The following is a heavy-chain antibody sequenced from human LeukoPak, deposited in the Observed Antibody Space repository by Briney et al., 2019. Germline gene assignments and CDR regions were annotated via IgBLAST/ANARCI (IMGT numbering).Heavy chain of an antibody. J-gene: IGHJ4*02. CDR3: ARAGGSTVSHSDY. CDR2: ISSSTSYI. Sequence: GRSLRLSCAASGFTFSSYSMNWIRQAPGKELEWVSSISSSTSYIYYADSVKGRFTISKDNAKNSLYLQMNSLRAEDTAVYYCARAGGSTVSHSDYWGQGTLVIVSS. V-gene: IGHV3-21*01. D-gene: IGHD4-17*01. CDR1: GFTFSSYS.